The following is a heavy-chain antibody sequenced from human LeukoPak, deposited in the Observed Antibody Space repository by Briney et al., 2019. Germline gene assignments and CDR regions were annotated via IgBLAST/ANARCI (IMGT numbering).Heavy chain of an antibody. CDR3: ARVEYSSGWYDMDD. J-gene: IGHJ6*02. V-gene: IGHV4-31*03. Sequence: SQTLSLTCTVSGDSISSGGYYWSWIRQHPGKGLEWIGYIYHSGSTYYNPSLKSRVTILVDTSKNQFSLNLSSVTAADTAVYYCARVEYSSGWYDMDDWGQGTAVTVSS. CDR2: IYHSGST. D-gene: IGHD6-19*01. CDR1: GDSISSGGYY.